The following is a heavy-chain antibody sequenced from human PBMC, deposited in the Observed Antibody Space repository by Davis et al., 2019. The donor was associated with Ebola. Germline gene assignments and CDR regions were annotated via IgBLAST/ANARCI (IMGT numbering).Heavy chain of an antibody. Sequence: LRLSCAVSGGSISSGGYSWSWIRQPPGKGLEWIGYIYHSGSTYYNPSLKSRVTISVDTSKNQFSLKLSSVTAADTAVYYCARTPRWGRKFDYWGQGTLVTVSS. CDR3: ARTPRWGRKFDY. CDR1: GGSISSGGYS. V-gene: IGHV4-30-2*01. CDR2: IYHSGST. J-gene: IGHJ4*02. D-gene: IGHD1-14*01.